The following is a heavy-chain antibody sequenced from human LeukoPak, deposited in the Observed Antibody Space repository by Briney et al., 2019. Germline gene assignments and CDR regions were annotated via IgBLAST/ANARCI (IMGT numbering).Heavy chain of an antibody. CDR1: GGSISSSSYY. J-gene: IGHJ4*02. CDR3: ARSLNWGPFDY. V-gene: IGHV4-39*01. Sequence: SETLSLTCTVSGGSISSSSYYWGWIRQPPGKGLEWIGSIYYSGSTYYNPSLKSRVTISVDTSKNQFSLKLSSVTAADTAVYYCARSLNWGPFDYWGQGTLVTVSS. D-gene: IGHD7-27*01. CDR2: IYYSGST.